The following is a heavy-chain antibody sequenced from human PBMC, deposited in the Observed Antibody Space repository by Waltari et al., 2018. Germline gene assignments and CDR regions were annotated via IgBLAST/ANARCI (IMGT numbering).Heavy chain of an antibody. V-gene: IGHV4-4*02. D-gene: IGHD5-12*01. J-gene: IGHJ5*02. CDR2: IYHSGST. CDR3: ARDRGLRGGYDS. Sequence: QVQLQESGPGLVKPSGTLSLTCVVYGGSISRGNWWSWLRQPPGKGLEWIGEIYHSGSTNYNPSLKSRLSISLDKSKNQFSLNLSSVTAADTAVYYCARDRGLRGGYDSWGQGTLVTVSS. CDR1: GGSISRGNW.